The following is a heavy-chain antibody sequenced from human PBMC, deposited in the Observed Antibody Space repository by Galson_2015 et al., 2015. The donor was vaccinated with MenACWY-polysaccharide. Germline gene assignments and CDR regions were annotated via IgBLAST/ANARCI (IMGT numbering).Heavy chain of an antibody. J-gene: IGHJ4*02. V-gene: IGHV3-30*03. CDR3: ATQAGCIAAAGTTCALDY. Sequence: SLRLSCAASGFTFSSYGMHWVRQAPGKGLEWVAVISYDGSNKYYADSVKGRFTVSRDNSKNTLYLQMNSLRAEDTAVYYCATQAGCIAAAGTTCALDYWGQGTLVTVSS. D-gene: IGHD6-13*01. CDR2: ISYDGSNK. CDR1: GFTFSSYG.